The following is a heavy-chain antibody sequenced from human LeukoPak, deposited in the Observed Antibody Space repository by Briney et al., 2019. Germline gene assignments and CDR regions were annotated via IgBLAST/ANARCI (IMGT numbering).Heavy chain of an antibody. D-gene: IGHD1-1*01. CDR2: ISGSGGST. CDR3: AKDWSWNRVHFDY. V-gene: IGHV3-23*01. CDR1: GFTVSSYA. Sequence: PGGSLRLSCAASGFTVSSYAMSWVRQAPGKGLEWVSAISGSGGSTYYADSVKGRFTISRDNSKNTLYLQMNSLRAEDTAVYYCAKDWSWNRVHFDYWGQGTLVTVSS. J-gene: IGHJ4*02.